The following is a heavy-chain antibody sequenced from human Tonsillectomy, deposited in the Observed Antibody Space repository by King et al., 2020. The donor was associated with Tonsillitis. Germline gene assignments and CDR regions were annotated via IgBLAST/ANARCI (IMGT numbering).Heavy chain of an antibody. CDR1: GYTFTSYW. Sequence: QLVQSGAEVKKPGESLKISCKGSGYTFTSYWVAWVRQMPGKGLEWMGIVYPGDSVSRYSPSFHGQVTTSADESISTAYLQWSGLKASDTAMYYCARQEGSGWYIYWGQGTLVTVSS. CDR3: ARQEGSGWYIY. J-gene: IGHJ4*02. V-gene: IGHV5-51*01. CDR2: VYPGDSVS. D-gene: IGHD6-19*01.